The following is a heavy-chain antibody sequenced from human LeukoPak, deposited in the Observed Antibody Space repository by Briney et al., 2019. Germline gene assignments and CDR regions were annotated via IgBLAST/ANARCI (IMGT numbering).Heavy chain of an antibody. Sequence: SETLSLTCAVSGGSISDTNWWSWVRQPPGKGLEWIGEISHSGSTNYNPSLKSRVTISVDTSKNQFSLNLYSVTAADTAVYYCARHYYGSGINWFDPWGQGTLVTVSS. CDR2: ISHSGST. CDR1: GGSISDTNW. J-gene: IGHJ5*02. V-gene: IGHV4-4*02. D-gene: IGHD3-10*01. CDR3: ARHYYGSGINWFDP.